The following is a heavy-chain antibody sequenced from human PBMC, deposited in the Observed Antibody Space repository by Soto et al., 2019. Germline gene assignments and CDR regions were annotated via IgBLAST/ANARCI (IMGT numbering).Heavy chain of an antibody. Sequence: QVQLQESGPGLVEPSQTLSLTCTVSGVSISSPHNNWRWIRQYPGKGLEWIGCIPYSGTTNYNPSLKSRVAISVDTSRNGFSLRLSSVTAADTAVYYCTTGGDASKTGYCGQGTLVTVSS. V-gene: IGHV4-30-4*01. CDR2: IPYSGTT. CDR3: TTGGDASKTGY. CDR1: GVSISSPHNN. D-gene: IGHD1-1*01. J-gene: IGHJ4*02.